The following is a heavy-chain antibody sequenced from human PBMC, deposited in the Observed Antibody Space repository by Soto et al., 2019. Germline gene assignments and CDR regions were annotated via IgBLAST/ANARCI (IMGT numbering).Heavy chain of an antibody. CDR2: INHSGST. D-gene: IGHD2-2*02. CDR1: GGSFSGYY. Sequence: SETLSLTCAVYGGSFSGYYWSWIRQPPGKGLEWIGEINHSGSTNYNPSLKSRVTISVDTSKNQFSLKLSSVTAADTAVYYCARGKGPRYCSSTSCYSVNYYYYMDVWGKGTTVTV. CDR3: ARGKGPRYCSSTSCYSVNYYYYMDV. J-gene: IGHJ6*03. V-gene: IGHV4-34*01.